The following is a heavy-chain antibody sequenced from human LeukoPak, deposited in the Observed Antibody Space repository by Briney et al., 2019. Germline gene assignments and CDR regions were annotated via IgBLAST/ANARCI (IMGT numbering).Heavy chain of an antibody. CDR1: GGSISRSSYY. CDR3: ARLYGDYDY. CDR2: IYYSGST. J-gene: IGHJ4*02. V-gene: IGHV4-39*01. Sequence: SETLSLTCTVSGGSISRSSYYWGWIRQPPGKGLEWIGSIYYSGSTYYNPSLKSRVTISVDTSKNQFSLKLSSVTAADTAVYYCARLYGDYDYWGQGTLVTVSS. D-gene: IGHD4-17*01.